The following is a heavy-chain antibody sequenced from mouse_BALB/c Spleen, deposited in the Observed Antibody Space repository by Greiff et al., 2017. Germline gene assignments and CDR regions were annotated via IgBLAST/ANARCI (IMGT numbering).Heavy chain of an antibody. CDR2: ISYSGST. CDR3: AMFYDGYYAFDY. CDR1: GYSITSCYS. V-gene: IGHV3-2*02. Sequence: EVQLQESGPGLVKPSQSLSLTCSVTGYSITSCYSWNWIRQFPGNKLGWMGYISYSGSTNYNPSLKNRISITRDTSKNQFFLQLNSMTAEDTATYYCAMFYDGYYAFDYWGQGTTLTVSS. J-gene: IGHJ2*01. D-gene: IGHD2-3*01.